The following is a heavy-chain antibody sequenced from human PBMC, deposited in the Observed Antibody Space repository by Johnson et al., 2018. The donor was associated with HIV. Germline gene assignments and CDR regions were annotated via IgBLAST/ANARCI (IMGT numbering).Heavy chain of an antibody. CDR1: GFTFSDYA. CDR2: IKSKVDGGTT. Sequence: VQLVESGGGVVQPGRSLRLSCVASGFTFSDYAVHWVRQAPGKGPEWVGRIKSKVDGGTTDYAAPVKGRFTVSRDDSKNTLYLQMNSLRVEDTAVYYCARDPAAAALRAFDIWGQGTMVTVSS. CDR3: ARDPAAAALRAFDI. J-gene: IGHJ3*02. D-gene: IGHD6-13*01. V-gene: IGHV3-15*01.